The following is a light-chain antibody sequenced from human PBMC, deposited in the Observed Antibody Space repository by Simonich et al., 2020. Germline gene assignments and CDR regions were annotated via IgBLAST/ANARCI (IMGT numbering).Light chain of an antibody. CDR3: MQALQTPYT. J-gene: IGKJ2*01. CDR2: LGS. V-gene: IGKV2-28*01. Sequence: DIVMTQSPLSLPVTPGEPASISCRSSQSLLLSNGNNNLDWYLQKPGQSPQLLIYLGSNRTSGVPDRFSGSGSGTDFTLKISRVEAEDVGVYYCMQALQTPYTFGQGTKLEIK. CDR1: QSLLLSNGNNN.